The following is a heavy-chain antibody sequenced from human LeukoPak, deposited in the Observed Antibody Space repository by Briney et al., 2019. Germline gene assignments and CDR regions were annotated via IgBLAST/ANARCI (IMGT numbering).Heavy chain of an antibody. J-gene: IGHJ4*02. Sequence: PSETLSLTCTVSGGSISSYYWTWIRQPAGKGLEWIGRIYPSGSANYNPSLKSRVTMSVDTSKNQFSLKLSSVTAADTAVYYCARGGYYYDSSGPGYFDYWGQGTLVTVSS. CDR1: GGSISSYY. CDR3: ARGGYYYDSSGPGYFDY. CDR2: IYPSGSA. D-gene: IGHD3-22*01. V-gene: IGHV4-4*07.